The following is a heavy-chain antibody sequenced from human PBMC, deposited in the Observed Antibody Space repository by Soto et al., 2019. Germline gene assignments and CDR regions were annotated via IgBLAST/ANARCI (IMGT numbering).Heavy chain of an antibody. CDR1: GFTFRNYG. D-gene: IGHD3-22*01. Sequence: PGGSLRLSCAASGFTFRNYGMNWVRQAPGKGLEWVSYIGIGSSTKYYAESVKGRFTISRDNAKNSLYLQMNSLRAEDTVVYYCARDQLYYNDISGRPLNAFDVWGQGKMVTVSS. V-gene: IGHV3-48*01. CDR3: ARDQLYYNDISGRPLNAFDV. CDR2: IGIGSSTK. J-gene: IGHJ3*01.